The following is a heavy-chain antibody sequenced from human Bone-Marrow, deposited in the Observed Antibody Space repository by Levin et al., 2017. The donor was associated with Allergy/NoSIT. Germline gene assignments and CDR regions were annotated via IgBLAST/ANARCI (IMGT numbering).Heavy chain of an antibody. D-gene: IGHD1-26*01. CDR1: GFSFIDFA. J-gene: IGHJ6*03. CDR3: VKDVGRSERSYYYYNMDV. CDR2: VSSNGGRT. V-gene: IGHV3-64D*06. Sequence: GGSLRLSCSASGFSFIDFAMHWVRQAPGKGLEYVAAVSSNGGRTYYADSLKGRFTISRDTSKNTLYLQMSSLRPEDAAVYYCVKDVGRSERSYYYYNMDVWGAGTTVTVS.